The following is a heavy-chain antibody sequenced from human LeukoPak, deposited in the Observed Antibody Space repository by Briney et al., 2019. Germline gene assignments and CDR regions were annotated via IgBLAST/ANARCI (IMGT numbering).Heavy chain of an antibody. CDR1: GFTFSTYW. CDR3: ARAVAGQYFDY. D-gene: IGHD6-19*01. CDR2: IKQDGSEK. J-gene: IGHJ4*02. V-gene: IGHV3-7*01. Sequence: GGSLRLSCAASGFTFSTYWMNWFRQTPGKGLEWVANIKQDGSEKYYVDSVKGRFTISRDNAKNSLYLQMNSLRAEDTAVYYCARAVAGQYFDYWGQGTLVTVSS.